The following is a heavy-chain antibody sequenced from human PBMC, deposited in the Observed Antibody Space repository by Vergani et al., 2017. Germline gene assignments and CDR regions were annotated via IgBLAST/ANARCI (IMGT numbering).Heavy chain of an antibody. D-gene: IGHD2-2*01. J-gene: IGHJ5*02. CDR2: IIPMYGMS. V-gene: IGHV1-69*01. CDR1: GDTFSSSA. Sequence: HLVQSGAEVKKPGSSVRVSCKASGDTFSSSALSWVRQAPGQGLEWMGGIIPMYGMSNYAQRFQGRVTITADESTTTVYMEINTLRSDDTAVYYCATKKCSRTSCFFGWLDPWGQGTPVTVSS. CDR3: ATKKCSRTSCFFGWLDP.